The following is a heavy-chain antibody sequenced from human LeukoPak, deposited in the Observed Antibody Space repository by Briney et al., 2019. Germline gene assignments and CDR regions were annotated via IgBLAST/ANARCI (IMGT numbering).Heavy chain of an antibody. J-gene: IGHJ4*02. CDR2: ISGSGGST. V-gene: IGHV3-23*01. Sequence: GGSLRLSCAASGFSFSNYAMRWVRQAPGKGVEWVSGISGSGGSTYYADSVKGGFTISRENAKNTLYLQMNSLRAEDTAVYYCAKDKTMGYYGSGSFCFDYWGQGTLVTVSS. D-gene: IGHD3-10*01. CDR3: AKDKTMGYYGSGSFCFDY. CDR1: GFSFSNYA.